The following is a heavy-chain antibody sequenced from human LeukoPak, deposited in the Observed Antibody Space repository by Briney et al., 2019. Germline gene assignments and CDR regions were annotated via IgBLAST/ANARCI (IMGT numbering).Heavy chain of an antibody. CDR3: GMGYSYGPFDY. CDR2: IRSKAYGGTT. V-gene: IGHV3-49*04. D-gene: IGHD5-18*01. CDR1: GFTFGDYA. J-gene: IGHJ4*02. Sequence: PGRSLRLSCTASGFTFGDYAMSWVRQAPGKGLEWVGFIRSKAYGGTTEYAASVKGRFTISRDDSKSIAYLQMNSLKAEDTAVYHCGMGYSYGPFDYWGQGTLVTVSS.